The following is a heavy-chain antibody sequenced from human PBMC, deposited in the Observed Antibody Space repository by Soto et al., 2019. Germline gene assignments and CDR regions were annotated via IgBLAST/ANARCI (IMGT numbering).Heavy chain of an antibody. CDR2: IIPIFGTA. CDR1: GGTFSSYA. D-gene: IGHD5-12*01. V-gene: IGHV1-69*06. Sequence: SVKVSCKASGGTFSSYAISWVRQAPGQGLEWMGGIIPIFGTANYAQKFQGRVTVTADKSTSTAYMELSSLRSEDTAVYYCARLVEMATMGPDYYYGMDVWGQGTTVTVSS. J-gene: IGHJ6*02. CDR3: ARLVEMATMGPDYYYGMDV.